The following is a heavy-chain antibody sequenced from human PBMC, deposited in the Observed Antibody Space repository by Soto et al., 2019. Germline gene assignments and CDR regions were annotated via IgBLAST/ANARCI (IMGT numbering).Heavy chain of an antibody. CDR1: GVSLTGYH. J-gene: IGHJ5*02. CDR2: VYYSGSV. V-gene: IGHV4-59*01. Sequence: SETLSLTCNVSGVSLTGYHWNWIRQPPGKTLEWIGFVYYSGSVSYNPSLKGRASISVDRSKNQFSLRLTSVTAADTAVYYCARRLNLGSFDHWGQGTLVTVSS. D-gene: IGHD3-10*01. CDR3: ARRLNLGSFDH.